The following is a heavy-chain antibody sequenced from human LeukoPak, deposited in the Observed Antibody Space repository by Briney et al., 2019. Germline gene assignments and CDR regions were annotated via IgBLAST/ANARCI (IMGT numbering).Heavy chain of an antibody. CDR2: IRHDGSYK. Sequence: GGSLRLSCAASGFTFNNYGMHWLRQAPGKVLEWVALIRHDGSYKYYADSVKGRFTISRDNSKNTLYLQMNSLRAEDTAVYYCARSRYDYLWGSYLENWGQGTLVTVSS. CDR1: GFTFNNYG. J-gene: IGHJ4*02. V-gene: IGHV3-30*02. CDR3: ARSRYDYLWGSYLEN. D-gene: IGHD3-16*01.